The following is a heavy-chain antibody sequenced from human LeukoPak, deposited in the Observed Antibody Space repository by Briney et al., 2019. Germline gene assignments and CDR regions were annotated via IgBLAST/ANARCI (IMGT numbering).Heavy chain of an antibody. J-gene: IGHJ6*02. V-gene: IGHV3-30*18. CDR3: AKARGYYDSSGYYFRYYYYYGMDV. CDR2: ISYDGSNK. D-gene: IGHD3-22*01. CDR1: GFTFSSYG. Sequence: PGGSLRLSCAASGFTFSSYGMHWVRQAPGKGLEWVAVISYDGSNKYYADSVKGRFTISRDNSKNTLYLQMNSLRAEDTAVYYCAKARGYYDSSGYYFRYYYYYGMDVWGQGTTVTVSS.